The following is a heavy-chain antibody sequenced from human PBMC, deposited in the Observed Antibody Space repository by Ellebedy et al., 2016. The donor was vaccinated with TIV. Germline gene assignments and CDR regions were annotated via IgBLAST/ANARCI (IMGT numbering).Heavy chain of an antibody. CDR2: ISYDGSNI. V-gene: IGHV3-30*04. Sequence: GESLKISCVASGFTFSSYPMHWVRQAPGKGLEWVTVISYDGSNIYADSVKGRFTISRDNSKNTLYLQMNSLRAEDTAVYYCARRRYNYDNSGGGEYFQHWGQGTLVTVSS. CDR3: ARRRYNYDNSGGGEYFQH. J-gene: IGHJ1*01. D-gene: IGHD3-22*01. CDR1: GFTFSSYP.